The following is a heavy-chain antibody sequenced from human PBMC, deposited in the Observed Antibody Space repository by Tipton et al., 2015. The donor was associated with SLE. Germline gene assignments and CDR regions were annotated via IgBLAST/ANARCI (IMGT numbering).Heavy chain of an antibody. Sequence: SLRLSCAASGFTFDDHGMSWVRQAPGKGLEWVSGINWNGDSTNYADSVKGRFTISRDNAKNSLYLQMNSLRAEDTALYYCARVQYYYGSGSQYCFDYWGQGTRVTVSS. J-gene: IGHJ4*02. V-gene: IGHV3-20*04. D-gene: IGHD3-10*01. CDR2: INWNGDST. CDR3: ARVQYYYGSGSQYCFDY. CDR1: GFTFDDHG.